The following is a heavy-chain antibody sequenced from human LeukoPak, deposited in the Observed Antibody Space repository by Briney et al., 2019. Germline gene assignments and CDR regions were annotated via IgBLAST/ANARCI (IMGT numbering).Heavy chain of an antibody. CDR2: IKQDGGEK. CDR1: GFTFSRYW. CDR3: ARETEVGGWYGINWYFDL. J-gene: IGHJ2*01. V-gene: IGHV3-7*01. D-gene: IGHD6-19*01. Sequence: PGGSLRLSCAASGFTFSRYWMSWVRQAPGKGLEWVANIKQDGGEKHYVDSAKGRFTISRDNAKNSLYLQMNSLRAEDTAVYYCARETEVGGWYGINWYFDLWGRGTLVTVSS.